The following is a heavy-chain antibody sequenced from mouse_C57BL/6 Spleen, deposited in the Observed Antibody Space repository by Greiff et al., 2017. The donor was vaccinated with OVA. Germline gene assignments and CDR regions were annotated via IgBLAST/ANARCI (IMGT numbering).Heavy chain of an antibody. Sequence: EVMLVESGGDLVKPGGSLKLSCAASGFTFSSYGMSWVRQTPDKRLEWVATISSGGSYTYYPDSVKGRFTISRDNAKNTLYLQMSSLKSEDTAMYYCARHPIYDGYYPYYYAMDYWGQGTSVTVSS. D-gene: IGHD2-3*01. J-gene: IGHJ4*01. V-gene: IGHV5-6*01. CDR2: ISSGGSYT. CDR1: GFTFSSYG. CDR3: ARHPIYDGYYPYYYAMDY.